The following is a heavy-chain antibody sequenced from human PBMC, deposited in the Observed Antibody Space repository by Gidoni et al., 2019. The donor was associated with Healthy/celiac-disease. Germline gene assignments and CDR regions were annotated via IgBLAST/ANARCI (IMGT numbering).Heavy chain of an antibody. CDR2: INHSGST. V-gene: IGHV4-34*01. CDR1: GGSFSGYY. J-gene: IGHJ4*02. CDR3: ASKPAYSSALFDY. D-gene: IGHD6-19*01. Sequence: QVQLQPWGAGLLKPSETLSLTCPVYGGSFSGYYWSCIRQPPGKGLEWIGEINHSGSTNYDPSLKSRVTISVDTSKNQFSLKLSSVTAADTAVYYCASKPAYSSALFDYWGQGTLVTVSA.